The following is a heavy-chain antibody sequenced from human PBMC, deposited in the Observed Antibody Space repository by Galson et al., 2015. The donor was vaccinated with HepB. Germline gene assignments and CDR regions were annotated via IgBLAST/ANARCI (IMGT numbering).Heavy chain of an antibody. CDR3: AREDGDNIWYFDV. Sequence: CAISGDSVSSINVAWNRVRQSPSRGLEWLGRTYYRIRWYTDYAVSVKGRISINPDTSKNQLSLQLDSVTPEDTAVYYCAREDGDNIWYFDVWGRGSLVTVSS. V-gene: IGHV6-1*01. CDR1: GDSVSSINVA. D-gene: IGHD5-24*01. CDR2: TYYRIRWYT. J-gene: IGHJ2*01.